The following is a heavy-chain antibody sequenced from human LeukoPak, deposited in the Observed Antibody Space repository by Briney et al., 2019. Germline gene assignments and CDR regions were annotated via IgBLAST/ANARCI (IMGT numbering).Heavy chain of an antibody. CDR1: GFTFSRYW. V-gene: IGHV3-74*01. D-gene: IGHD2-15*01. CDR2: INSDGSST. J-gene: IGHJ4*02. CDR3: ARGYCSGGSCYLRVGGTDY. Sequence: GGSLRLSCAASGFTFSRYWMSWVRQAPGKGLVWVSRINSDGSSTSYADSVKGRFTISRDNAKNTLYLQMNSLRAEDTAVYYCARGYCSGGSCYLRVGGTDYWGQGTLVTVSS.